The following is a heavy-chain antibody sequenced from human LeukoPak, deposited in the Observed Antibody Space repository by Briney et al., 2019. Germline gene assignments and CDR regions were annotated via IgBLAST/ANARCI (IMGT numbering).Heavy chain of an antibody. D-gene: IGHD5-24*01. V-gene: IGHV1-69*05. J-gene: IGHJ3*02. CDR3: ARRIFEDGDTYAFDI. Sequence: SVKVSCKASGGTFSSYAISWVRQAPGQGLEWMGGIIPIFGTSNYGQKFQGRVTTTTDESTSTAYMELSSLRSEYTAVCYCARRIFEDGDTYAFDIWGQGTMVTVSS. CDR2: IIPIFGTS. CDR1: GGTFSSYA.